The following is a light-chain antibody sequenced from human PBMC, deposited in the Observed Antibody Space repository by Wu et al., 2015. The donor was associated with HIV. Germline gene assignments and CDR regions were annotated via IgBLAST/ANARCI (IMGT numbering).Light chain of an antibody. CDR1: QSVNTK. CDR2: GPS. V-gene: IGKV3-15*01. Sequence: EVVMTQFPATLSVSAGDRATLSCRASQSVNTKVGWYQQKPGQAPRLLVYGPSTRATGVPARFTGSGSGTDFTLTITSLQSEDFAVYFCQHYDNWPPWAFGQGTKVQIK. CDR3: QHYDNWPPWA. J-gene: IGKJ1*01.